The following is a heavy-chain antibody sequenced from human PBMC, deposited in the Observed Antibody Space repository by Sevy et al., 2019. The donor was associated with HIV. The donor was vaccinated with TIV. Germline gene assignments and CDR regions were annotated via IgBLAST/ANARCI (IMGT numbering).Heavy chain of an antibody. CDR2: ISPHNGDT. D-gene: IGHD2-15*01. J-gene: IGHJ4*02. CDR3: ARAYCSGGRCYSLAY. Sequence: ASVKVSCKASGYTFTSYRLYWVRQAPGRGLESMGWISPHNGDTTYAQKFQGRVTMVTDTSTDTAYMDLRSLRSDDTALYYCARAYCSGGRCYSLAYWGQGTLVTVSS. CDR1: GYTFTSYR. V-gene: IGHV1-18*01.